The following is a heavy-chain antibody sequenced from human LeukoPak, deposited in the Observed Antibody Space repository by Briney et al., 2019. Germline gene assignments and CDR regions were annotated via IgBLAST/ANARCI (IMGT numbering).Heavy chain of an antibody. V-gene: IGHV4-59*01. Sequence: PAETLSLTCTVSSGFFSDYYWAWVRQPPGQGLEWIGYSGSSKYNPSLESRVTISVDTSKRHFSLTMSSVTAADTAIYYCARTRRHYYGSGKNLTPWPAGLDVWGQGTTVIVSA. D-gene: IGHD3-10*01. CDR3: ARTRRHYYGSGKNLTPWPAGLDV. CDR2: SGSS. J-gene: IGHJ6*01. CDR1: SGFFSDYY.